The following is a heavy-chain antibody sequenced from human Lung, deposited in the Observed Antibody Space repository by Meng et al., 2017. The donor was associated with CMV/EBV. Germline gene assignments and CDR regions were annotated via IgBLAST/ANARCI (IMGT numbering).Heavy chain of an antibody. V-gene: IGHV3-7*01. J-gene: IGHJ6*02. CDR3: ARDRGRYGMDV. CDR2: IKQDGSEK. CDR1: GFTFSSYW. Sequence: GGSLRLSCEASGFTFSSYWMSWVRQAPGKGLEWVANIKQDGSEKYYVDSVKGRFTITRDNAKNSLYLQMNSLRAEDTAVYYCARDRGRYGMDVWGQGTTVTVSS.